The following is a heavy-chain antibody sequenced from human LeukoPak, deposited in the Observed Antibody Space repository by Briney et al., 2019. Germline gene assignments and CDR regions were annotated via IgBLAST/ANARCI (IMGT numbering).Heavy chain of an antibody. CDR1: GGSISGYY. V-gene: IGHV4-59*08. CDR2: IYYSGST. CDR3: ARPGGTGAGAYYYGMDV. J-gene: IGHJ6*02. D-gene: IGHD1-7*01. Sequence: SETLSLTCTVSGGSISGYYWSWIRQAPGQGLEWIGYIYYSGSTTYNPSLNSRVTMSVDTSKNQFSLNLSSVTAADTAVYYCARPGGTGAGAYYYGMDVWGQGTTVTVSS.